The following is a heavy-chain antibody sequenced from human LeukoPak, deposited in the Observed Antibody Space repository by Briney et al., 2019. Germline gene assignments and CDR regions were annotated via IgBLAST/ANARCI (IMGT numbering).Heavy chain of an antibody. CDR2: ISSNGGST. V-gene: IGHV3-64D*06. CDR3: VKDRYYGGNSRSYYYYGMDV. D-gene: IGHD4-23*01. CDR1: GFTFSSYA. Sequence: GGSLRLSCSASGFTFSSYAMHWVRQAPGKGLEYVSAISSNGGSTYYADPVKGRFTISRDNSKNTLYLQMSSLRAEDTAVYYCVKDRYYGGNSRSYYYYGMDVWGQGTTVTVSS. J-gene: IGHJ6*02.